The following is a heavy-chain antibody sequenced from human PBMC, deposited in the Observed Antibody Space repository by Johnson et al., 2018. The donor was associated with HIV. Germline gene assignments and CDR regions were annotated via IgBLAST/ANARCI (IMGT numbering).Heavy chain of an antibody. V-gene: IGHV3-30*18. J-gene: IGHJ3*02. Sequence: QEQLVESGGGVGQPGRSLKVPCAASGFTFISYDTQWVRQAPGKGLEWVAVISYDGRNKYYADSVKGRFIIFRDNSKNLTNLQMNGLSDEDTADYYCAKIKGSSDAFDIWGQGTRVTVSS. CDR3: AKIKGSSDAFDI. D-gene: IGHD6-6*01. CDR1: GFTFISYD. CDR2: ISYDGRNK.